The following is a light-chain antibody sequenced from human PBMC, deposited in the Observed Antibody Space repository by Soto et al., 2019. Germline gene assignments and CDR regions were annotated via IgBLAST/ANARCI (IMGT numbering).Light chain of an antibody. J-gene: IGKJ1*01. V-gene: IGKV3-20*01. Sequence: EVVLSPSAGTLSLSPRERATLSCMASQSVSSSYLAWYQQKPGQAPGLLIYGASSRATGIPDRFSGSGSGTDFTLTISRLEPEDFAVYYCQQYGSSWTFGQGTKV. CDR2: GAS. CDR3: QQYGSSWT. CDR1: QSVSSSY.